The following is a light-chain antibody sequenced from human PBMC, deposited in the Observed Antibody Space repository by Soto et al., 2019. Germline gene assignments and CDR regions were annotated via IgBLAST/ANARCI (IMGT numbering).Light chain of an antibody. J-gene: IGKJ2*01. Sequence: IHVTQSPSSLSASVGDRVTITCRASQRITNYFNWYQQKPGEAPKLLISTSGTLQRGVPSRFSGSGSGTDFTLTITSLQPADFATYFCQQNYSTPYTFGQGTTLEIK. CDR1: QRITNY. CDR2: TSG. V-gene: IGKV1-39*01. CDR3: QQNYSTPYT.